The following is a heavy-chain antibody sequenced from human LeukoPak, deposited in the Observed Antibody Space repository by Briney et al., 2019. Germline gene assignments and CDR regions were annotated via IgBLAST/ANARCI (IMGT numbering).Heavy chain of an antibody. CDR3: GTYNHDSSGYPGGYFDY. J-gene: IGHJ4*02. D-gene: IGHD3-22*01. CDR2: IRQDGSEK. CDR1: GFTFSSYW. Sequence: GSLRLSCAASGFTFSSYWMSWVRQAPGKGLEWVANIRQDGSEKYYVDSVKGRFTISRDNAKNSLYLQMTSLRAEDTAVYYCGTYNHDSSGYPGGYFDYWGQGTLVTVSS. V-gene: IGHV3-7*01.